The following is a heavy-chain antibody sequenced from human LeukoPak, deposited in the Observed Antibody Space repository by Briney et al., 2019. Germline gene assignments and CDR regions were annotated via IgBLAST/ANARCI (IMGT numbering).Heavy chain of an antibody. Sequence: SETLSLTCTVSGYSISSGYYWGWIRQPPGKGLKWIGSISHSGSTYYNPSLKIRVNISVDTSKNQFSLKLSSLTAADTAVYYCARLRRSRLAEFDYWGQGTLVTVSS. D-gene: IGHD3-3*02. CDR1: GYSISSGYY. CDR2: ISHSGST. V-gene: IGHV4-38-2*02. J-gene: IGHJ4*02. CDR3: ARLRRSRLAEFDY.